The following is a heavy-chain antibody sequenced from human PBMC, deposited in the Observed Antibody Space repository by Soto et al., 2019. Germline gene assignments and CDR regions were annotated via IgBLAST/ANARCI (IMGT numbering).Heavy chain of an antibody. J-gene: IGHJ3*02. CDR3: THKGGTHDAFDI. CDR1: GGTFSSYT. V-gene: IGHV1-69*02. CDR2: IIPILGIA. D-gene: IGHD1-7*01. Sequence: QVQLVQSGSEVQKPGSTVKVSCKASGGTFSSYTISWVRQAPGQGLEWMGRIIPILGIANYAQKFQGRVTSTADKSTSTAYMELSSLRSEDTAVYYCTHKGGTHDAFDIWGQGTMVTVSS.